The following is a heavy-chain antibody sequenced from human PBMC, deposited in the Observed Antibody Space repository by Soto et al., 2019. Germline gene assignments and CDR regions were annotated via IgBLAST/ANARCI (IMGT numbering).Heavy chain of an antibody. CDR2: IYSGGST. CDR3: AGDPGDRNRMIV. D-gene: IGHD1-1*01. CDR1: GFTVSRDY. V-gene: IGHV3-66*01. J-gene: IGHJ6*02. Sequence: EVQVVESGGGLVQPGGSLRLSCAASGFTVSRDYMNWVRQAPGKGLEWVSVIYSGGSTYYADSVKGRFTISRDNSKNTLYLQMNSLRAEDTAVYYCAGDPGDRNRMIVWGQGTKVTVSS.